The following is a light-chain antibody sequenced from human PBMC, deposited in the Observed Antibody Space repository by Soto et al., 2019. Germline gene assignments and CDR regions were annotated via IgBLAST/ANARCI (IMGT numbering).Light chain of an antibody. V-gene: IGLV1-40*01. Sequence: QSVLTQPPSVSGAPGQRVTISCTGSSSNIGAVYDVHWYLQIPGTAPKLLIYGNTNRPSGVPDRFSGSKSGSSASLAITGLQAADEADDNCQSHDSRQHASVFGSETKHTVL. CDR3: QSHDSRQHASV. CDR2: GNT. CDR1: SSNIGAVYD. J-gene: IGLJ1*01.